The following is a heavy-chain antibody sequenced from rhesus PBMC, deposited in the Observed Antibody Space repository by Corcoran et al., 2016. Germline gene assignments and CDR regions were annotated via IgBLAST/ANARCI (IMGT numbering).Heavy chain of an antibody. CDR2: ITYSGST. CDR1: GGSISSGYYY. CDR3: VRSWEYFEF. V-gene: IGHV4-122*02. D-gene: IGHD6-13*01. Sequence: QVQLQESGPGLVKPSETLSLPCVVSGGSISSGYYYWSCIRQPPGKGLEWIGYITYSGSTSYNPSLKSRVTISRDTSKNQFSLKLSSVTAADTAVYYCVRSWEYFEFWGQGALVTVSS. J-gene: IGHJ1*01.